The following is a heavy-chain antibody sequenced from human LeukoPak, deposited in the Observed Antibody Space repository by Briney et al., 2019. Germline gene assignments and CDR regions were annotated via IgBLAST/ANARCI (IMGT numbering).Heavy chain of an antibody. CDR3: ARAETYYGILTGYDY. Sequence: PSETLSLTWTVSGGSISSYYWSWIRQPPGKGLEWIGYIYYSGSTNYNPSLKSRVTISVDTSKNQFSLKLSSVTAADTAVYYCARAETYYGILTGYDYWGQGTLVTVSS. CDR1: GGSISSYY. V-gene: IGHV4-59*01. CDR2: IYYSGST. J-gene: IGHJ4*02. D-gene: IGHD3-9*01.